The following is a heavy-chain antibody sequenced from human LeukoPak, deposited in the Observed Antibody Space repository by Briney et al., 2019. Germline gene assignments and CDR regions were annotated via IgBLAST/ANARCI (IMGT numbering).Heavy chain of an antibody. V-gene: IGHV4-34*01. CDR2: INHSGST. CDR1: GGSFSGYY. CDR3: ARLPRRNSSSSHYYYYMDV. D-gene: IGHD6-6*01. J-gene: IGHJ6*03. Sequence: SETLSLTCAVYGGSFSGYYSSWIRQPPGKGLEWIGEINHSGSTNYNPSLKSRVTISVDTSKNQFSLKLSSVTAADTAVYYCARLPRRNSSSSHYYYYMDVWGKGTTVTVSS.